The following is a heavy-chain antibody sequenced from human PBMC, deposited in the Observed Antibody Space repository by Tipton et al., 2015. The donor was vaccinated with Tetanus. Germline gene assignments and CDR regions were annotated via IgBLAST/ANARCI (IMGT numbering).Heavy chain of an antibody. CDR1: GYTFTGYD. D-gene: IGHD1-26*01. V-gene: IGHV1-18*01. J-gene: IGHJ4*02. Sequence: QLVQSGAEVKRPGASVKVSCKSSGYTFTGYDVSWVRQAPGQGLEWMGWINTHNGDTSYAQRFQGRVTMTTDTSTSTAYMELRGLRSDDTAVYFCVRDKVGGITGFDHWGQGTLVTVSS. CDR3: VRDKVGGITGFDH. CDR2: INTHNGDT.